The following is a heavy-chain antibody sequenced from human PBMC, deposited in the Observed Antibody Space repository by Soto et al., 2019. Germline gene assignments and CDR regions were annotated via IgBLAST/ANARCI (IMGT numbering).Heavy chain of an antibody. CDR2: IYYSGST. D-gene: IGHD3-22*01. CDR3: ARDRTPYYYDGSGYYYYYYGMDV. CDR1: GGSISSGGYY. V-gene: IGHV4-31*03. Sequence: SETLSLTCTVSGGSISSGGYYWSWIRQHPGKGLEWIGYIYYSGSTYYNPSLKSRVTISVDTSKNQFSLKLSSVTAADTAAYYCARDRTPYYYDGSGYYYYYYGMDVWGQGTTVTVSS. J-gene: IGHJ6*02.